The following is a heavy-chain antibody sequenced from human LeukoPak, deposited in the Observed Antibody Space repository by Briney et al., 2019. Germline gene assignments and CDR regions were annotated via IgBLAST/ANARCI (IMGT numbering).Heavy chain of an antibody. J-gene: IGHJ4*02. CDR1: GGSISSYY. V-gene: IGHV4-59*01. D-gene: IGHD2-15*01. CDR2: IYYSGST. Sequence: SETLSLTCTVSGGSISSYYWSWIRQPPGKGLEWIGYIYYSGSTNYNPSLKSRVTISADTSKNQFSLKLSSVTAADTAVYYCARGLYCSGGSCFYDYWGQGTLVTVSS. CDR3: ARGLYCSGGSCFYDY.